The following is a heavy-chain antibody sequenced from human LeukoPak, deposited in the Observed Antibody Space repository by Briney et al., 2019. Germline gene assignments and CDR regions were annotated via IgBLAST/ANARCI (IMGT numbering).Heavy chain of an antibody. V-gene: IGHV3-21*01. CDR3: ARTYSSSSAIYYYYGMDV. CDR1: GFTFSSYG. J-gene: IGHJ6*02. CDR2: ISSSSSYI. D-gene: IGHD6-6*01. Sequence: GRSLRLSCAASGFTFSSYGMHWVRQAPGKGLEWVSSISSSSSYIYYADSLKGRFTISRDNAKNSLYLQMNSLRAEDTAVYYCARTYSSSSAIYYYYGMDVWGQGTTVTVSS.